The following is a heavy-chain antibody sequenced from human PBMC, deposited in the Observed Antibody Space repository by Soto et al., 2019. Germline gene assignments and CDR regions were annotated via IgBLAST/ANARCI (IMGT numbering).Heavy chain of an antibody. CDR2: IYYSGST. D-gene: IGHD4-17*01. Sequence: SETLSLTCTVSGGSISSYYWSWIRQPPGKGLEWIGYIYYSGSTYYNPSLKSRVTISVDTSKNQFSLKLSSVTAADTAVYYCANTVSMYYFDYWGQGTLVTVSS. V-gene: IGHV4-59*04. CDR1: GGSISSYY. CDR3: ANTVSMYYFDY. J-gene: IGHJ4*02.